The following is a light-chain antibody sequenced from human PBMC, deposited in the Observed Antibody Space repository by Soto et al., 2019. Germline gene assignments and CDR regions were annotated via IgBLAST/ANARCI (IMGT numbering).Light chain of an antibody. CDR2: GAS. V-gene: IGKV3-20*01. CDR3: QQSGSSFYT. CDR1: QSVSSAY. Sequence: EIVLTQSPGTLSLSPGERATLSCRASQSVSSAYLAWYQQIPGQAPRLLIYGASSRATGIPDRFSGSGSGTHFTLTISALEPEDFAVYYCQQSGSSFYTFGHGTKLEIK. J-gene: IGKJ2*01.